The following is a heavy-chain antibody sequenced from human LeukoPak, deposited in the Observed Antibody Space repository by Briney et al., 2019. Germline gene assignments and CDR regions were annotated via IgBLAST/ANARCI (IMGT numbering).Heavy chain of an antibody. V-gene: IGHV3-30*18. CDR1: GFTFSSYG. J-gene: IGHJ4*02. CDR3: AKAGDSYGYEGFDY. Sequence: PGRSLRLSCAASGFTFSSYGMHWARQAPGKGLEWVAVISYDGSNKYYADSVKGRFTISRDNSKNTLYLQMNSLRAEDTAVYYCAKAGDSYGYEGFDYWGQGTLVTVSS. CDR2: ISYDGSNK. D-gene: IGHD5-18*01.